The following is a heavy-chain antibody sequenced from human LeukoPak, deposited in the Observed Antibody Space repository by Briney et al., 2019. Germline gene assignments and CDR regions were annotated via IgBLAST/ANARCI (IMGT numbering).Heavy chain of an antibody. V-gene: IGHV4-34*01. CDR2: INHSGST. D-gene: IGHD3-10*01. J-gene: IGHJ4*02. CDR1: GGSFSGYY. CDR3: ARAYYGSGSFDY. Sequence: PSETLSLTXAVYGGSFSGYYWSWIRQPPGKGLEWLGEINHSGSTNYNPSLKSRVTISVDTSKNQFSLKLSSVTAADTAVYYCARAYYGSGSFDYWGQGTLVTVSS.